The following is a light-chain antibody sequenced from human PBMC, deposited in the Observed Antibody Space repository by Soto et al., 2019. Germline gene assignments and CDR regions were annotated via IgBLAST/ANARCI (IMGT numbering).Light chain of an antibody. V-gene: IGKV3-20*01. CDR1: QSFTNSY. Sequence: EVVLTQSPGTLSLSPGERATLSCRASQSFTNSYLAWYQQKPGQAPRLLIYGASSRATGISDRFSGSASGTDFTLTLSRLEPEDFAVYYCQQYGVSPWTFGQGTKVDIK. CDR2: GAS. CDR3: QQYGVSPWT. J-gene: IGKJ1*01.